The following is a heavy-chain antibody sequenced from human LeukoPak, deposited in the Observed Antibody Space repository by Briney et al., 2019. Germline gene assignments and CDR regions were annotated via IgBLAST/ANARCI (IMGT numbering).Heavy chain of an antibody. D-gene: IGHD1-26*01. V-gene: IGHV3-33*01. J-gene: IGHJ4*02. CDR1: GLTFSSYG. Sequence: GGSLRLSCAASGLTFSSYGMHWVRQAPGKGLEWVVVIWYDGSNKYYADSVKGRFTISRDNSKNTLYLQMNSLRAEDTAVYYCARDAGGSYDWGQGTLVTVSS. CDR3: ARDAGGSYD. CDR2: IWYDGSNK.